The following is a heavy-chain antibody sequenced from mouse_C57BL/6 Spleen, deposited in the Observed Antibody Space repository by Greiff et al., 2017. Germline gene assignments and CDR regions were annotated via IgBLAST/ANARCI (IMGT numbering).Heavy chain of an antibody. V-gene: IGHV1-80*01. CDR2: IYPGDGDT. J-gene: IGHJ2*01. D-gene: IGHD2-1*01. CDR1: GYAFSSYW. Sequence: VMLVESGAELVKPGASVKISCKASGYAFSSYWMNWVKQRPGKGLEWIGQIYPGDGDTNYNGKFKGKATLTADKSSSTAYMQLSSLTSEDSAVYFCARGNGNYLYYFDYWGQGTTLTVSS. CDR3: ARGNGNYLYYFDY.